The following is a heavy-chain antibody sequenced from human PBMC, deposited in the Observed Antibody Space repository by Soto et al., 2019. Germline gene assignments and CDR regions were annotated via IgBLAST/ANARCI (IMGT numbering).Heavy chain of an antibody. CDR3: AARDLIAVAGTYDY. V-gene: IGHV3-23*01. CDR2: ISGGAGST. J-gene: IGHJ4*02. Sequence: EVPLLESGGGLVQSGGSLRLSCAASGFTFSSYAMTWVRQAPGKGLEWVSAISGGAGSTYYADSVKGRFTISRDNSKNTLYLQMNSLRAEDTAVYYCAARDLIAVAGTYDYWGQGTLVTVSS. CDR1: GFTFSSYA. D-gene: IGHD6-19*01.